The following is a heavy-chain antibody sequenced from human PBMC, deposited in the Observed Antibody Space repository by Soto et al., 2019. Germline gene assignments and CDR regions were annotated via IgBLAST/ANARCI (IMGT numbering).Heavy chain of an antibody. CDR1: GYTFTSYG. D-gene: IGHD3-3*01. V-gene: IGHV1-18*01. CDR2: ISAYNGNT. Sequence: GASVKVSCKASGYTFTSYGISWVRQAPGQGLEWMGWISAYNGNTNYAQKLQGRVTMTTDTSTSTAYMELRSLRSDDTSVYYCASERITIFGVAPNWFAPWGQGTLVTVSS. CDR3: ASERITIFGVAPNWFAP. J-gene: IGHJ5*02.